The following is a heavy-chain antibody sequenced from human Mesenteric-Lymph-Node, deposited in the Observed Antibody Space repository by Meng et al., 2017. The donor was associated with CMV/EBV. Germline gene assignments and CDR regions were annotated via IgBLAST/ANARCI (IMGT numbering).Heavy chain of an antibody. V-gene: IGHV4-34*01. J-gene: IGHJ4*02. D-gene: IGHD5-18*01. CDR3: ARRLQLWPPSTYFDF. CDR2: TDLSGST. Sequence: GGPFSGYYWSWLRQTPGKGLEWIGQTDLSGSTNYNQSLSNRVTISVDMSENQFSLKLKLSSVTAADTAVYYCARRLQLWPPSTYFDFWGQGTLVTVSS. CDR1: GGPFSGYY.